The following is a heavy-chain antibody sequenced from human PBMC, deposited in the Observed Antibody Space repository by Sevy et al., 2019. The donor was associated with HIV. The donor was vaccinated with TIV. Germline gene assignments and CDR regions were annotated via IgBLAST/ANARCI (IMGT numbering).Heavy chain of an antibody. CDR1: GFTFSKYS. J-gene: IGHJ4*02. CDR2: FSFGCGKI. Sequence: GGSLRLSCAASGFTFSKYSMSWIRQTPGMGLEWVSTFSFGCGKINYADTVKGRFTISRDDSRSTFYLQMNSLRAEETAIYYCAREGCTKPHDYWGQGTVFTVSS. V-gene: IGHV3-23*01. D-gene: IGHD2-8*01. CDR3: AREGCTKPHDY.